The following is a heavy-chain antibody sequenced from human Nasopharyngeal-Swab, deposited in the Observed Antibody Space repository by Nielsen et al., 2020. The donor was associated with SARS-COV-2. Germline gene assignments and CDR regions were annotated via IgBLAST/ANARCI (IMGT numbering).Heavy chain of an antibody. CDR1: GFTFSSYS. D-gene: IGHD2-2*01. Sequence: GESLKISCAASGFTFSSYSMNWVRQAPGKGLEWVSYISSSSSTIYYADSVKGRFTISRDNAKNSLYLQMNSLRSEDTAVYYCATDYSAIVVAWRLWGRGTLVTVSS. CDR3: ATDYSAIVVAWRL. V-gene: IGHV3-48*04. J-gene: IGHJ2*01. CDR2: ISSSSSTI.